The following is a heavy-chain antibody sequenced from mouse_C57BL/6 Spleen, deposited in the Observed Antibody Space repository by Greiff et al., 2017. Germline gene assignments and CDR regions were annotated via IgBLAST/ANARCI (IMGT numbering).Heavy chain of an antibody. V-gene: IGHV1-55*01. D-gene: IGHD3-3*01. CDR1: GYTFTSYW. CDR2: IYPGSGST. Sequence: QVQLQQPGAEFVKPGASVKMSCKASGYTFTSYWITWVKQRPGQGLEWIGDIYPGSGSTNYNEKFKSKATLTVDTSSSTAYMQLSSLTSEDSAVYYCARKGGGTWYFDVWGTGTTVTVSS. CDR3: ARKGGGTWYFDV. J-gene: IGHJ1*03.